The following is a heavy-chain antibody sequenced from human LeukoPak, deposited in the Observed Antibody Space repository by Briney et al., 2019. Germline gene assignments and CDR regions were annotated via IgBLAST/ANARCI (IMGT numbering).Heavy chain of an antibody. J-gene: IGHJ4*02. V-gene: IGHV3-15*01. CDR2: IKSKVDGETT. D-gene: IGHD4/OR15-4a*01. CDR1: RFTFSNAW. CDR3: AIDEPNYALYAFDY. Sequence: GGALRLSCAASRFTFSNAWMNWVRQAPGEGLEWVGRIKSKVDGETTDYAAPVKGRFTISRDDSNNMVYLQMNSLKIEDTAVYYCAIDEPNYALYAFDYWGQGTLVTVSS.